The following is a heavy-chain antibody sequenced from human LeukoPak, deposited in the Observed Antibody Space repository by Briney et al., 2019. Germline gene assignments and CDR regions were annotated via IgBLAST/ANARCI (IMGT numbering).Heavy chain of an antibody. Sequence: PSETLSLTCTVSGGSISSYYWSWIRQPAAKGLEWIGRIYTSGSTNYNPSLTSRVTMSVDTSKNQFSLWRRYLTAGYTAVCRCANGPRRGWHYYRHRGRGNPLTVSS. CDR1: GGSISSYY. D-gene: IGHD6-19*01. CDR2: IYTSGST. J-gene: IGHJ1*01. CDR3: ANGPRRGWHYYRH. V-gene: IGHV4-4*07.